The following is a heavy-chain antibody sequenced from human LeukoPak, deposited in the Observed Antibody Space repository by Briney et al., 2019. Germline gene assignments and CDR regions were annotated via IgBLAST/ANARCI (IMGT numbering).Heavy chain of an antibody. CDR3: ARLPYYYYYMDV. V-gene: IGHV5-51*01. CDR2: IYPGDSDT. CDR1: GYSFTNYW. Sequence: GESLKISCKGSGYSFTNYWIGWVRQIPGKGLEWLGIIYPGDSDTTYSPSFQGQVTISADKSISTAYLQWSSLKASDTAMYYCARLPYYYYYMDVWGKGTTVTVSS. J-gene: IGHJ6*03.